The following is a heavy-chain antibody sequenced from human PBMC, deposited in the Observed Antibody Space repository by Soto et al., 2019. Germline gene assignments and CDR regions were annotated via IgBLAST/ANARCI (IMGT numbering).Heavy chain of an antibody. Sequence: GGSLRLSCAASGITFSSYAMHWVRQAAGKGLEWVGVIAYDGGNKYYADSVKGRFTISRDNSKNTVYLQMNSLRVDDTAVYYCASQLSVAGNYFFYYAMDVWGQGTTVTVS. V-gene: IGHV3-30-3*01. CDR3: ASQLSVAGNYFFYYAMDV. CDR2: IAYDGGNK. J-gene: IGHJ6*02. D-gene: IGHD6-13*01. CDR1: GITFSSYA.